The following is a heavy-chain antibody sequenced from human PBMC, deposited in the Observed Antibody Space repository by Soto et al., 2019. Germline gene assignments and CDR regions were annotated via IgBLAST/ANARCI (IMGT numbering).Heavy chain of an antibody. CDR3: AREPRGVWDGMDV. V-gene: IGHV1-18*04. Sequence: GASVKVSCKASGYTFANYGISWVRQAPGQGLEWMGWISGNNGATNYAQKLQGRVTMTTDTSTSTAYMELRSLRSDDTAVYYCAREPRGVWDGMDVWGQGTTVTVSS. J-gene: IGHJ6*02. CDR2: ISGNNGAT. D-gene: IGHD3-10*01. CDR1: GYTFANYG.